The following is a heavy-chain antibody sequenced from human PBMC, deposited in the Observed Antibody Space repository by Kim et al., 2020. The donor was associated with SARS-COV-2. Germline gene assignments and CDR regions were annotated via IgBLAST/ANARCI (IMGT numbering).Heavy chain of an antibody. CDR3: ARDAVDCSSTSCYSGWTYYYYGMDV. Sequence: GESLRLSCAASGFTFSSYGMHWVRQAPGKGLEWVAVISYDGSNKYYADSVKGRFTISRDNSKNTLYLQMNSLRAEDTAVYYCARDAVDCSSTSCYSGWTYYYYGMDVWGQGTTVTVSS. D-gene: IGHD2-2*01. V-gene: IGHV3-33*05. CDR2: ISYDGSNK. CDR1: GFTFSSYG. J-gene: IGHJ6*02.